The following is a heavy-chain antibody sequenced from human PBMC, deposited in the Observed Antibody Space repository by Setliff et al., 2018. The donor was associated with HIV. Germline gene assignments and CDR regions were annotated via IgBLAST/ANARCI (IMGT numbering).Heavy chain of an antibody. CDR3: ARCRLNGGFNL. D-gene: IGHD7-27*01. CDR2: ISFSGTT. V-gene: IGHV4-34*01. J-gene: IGHJ5*02. CDR1: GGPLSGYF. Sequence: SETLSLTCAVYGGPLSGYFWSWIRQSPGKGLEWIGEISFSGTTNYNPSLKSRVTISIDTSKNQFSLKLSSVTAADTAVYYCARCRLNGGFNLWGQGTLVTVSS.